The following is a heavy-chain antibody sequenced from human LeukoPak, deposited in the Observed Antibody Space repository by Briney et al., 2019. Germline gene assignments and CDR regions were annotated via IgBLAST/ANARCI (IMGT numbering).Heavy chain of an antibody. CDR2: IYSGGST. CDR3: AKDYYYDSSTGAFDI. J-gene: IGHJ3*02. CDR1: GFTVSSNY. Sequence: PGGSLRLSCAASGFTVSSNYMSWVRQAPGKGLEWVSVIYSGGSTYYADSVKGRFTISRDNSKNTLYLQMNSLRAEDTAVYYCAKDYYYDSSTGAFDIWGQGTMVTVSS. V-gene: IGHV3-66*01. D-gene: IGHD3-22*01.